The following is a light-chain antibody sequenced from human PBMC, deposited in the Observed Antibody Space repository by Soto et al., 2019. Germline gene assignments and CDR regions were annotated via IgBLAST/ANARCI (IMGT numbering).Light chain of an antibody. CDR3: QQNINPSGT. Sequence: IVLTQSPGTLSSSPGERATLSCRASRSVSANNLAWYQQRPGQAPRLLIYGASRRATGIPDRFSGSGSGKDFTLTISRWEPEEFALNSVQQNINPSGTFGQGTKVEIK. CDR1: RSVSANN. V-gene: IGKV3-20*01. J-gene: IGKJ1*01. CDR2: GAS.